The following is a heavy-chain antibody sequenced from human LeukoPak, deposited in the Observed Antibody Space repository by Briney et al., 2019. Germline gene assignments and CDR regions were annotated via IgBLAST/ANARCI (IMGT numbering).Heavy chain of an antibody. Sequence: PGGSLRLSCAASGFTFSSYAISSVRHAPGKGLGWVSAISGSGGSTYYADSVKGRFTISRDNSKNTLYLQMNSLRAEDTAVYYCAKDILAYYYGSGSYEGFDYWGQGTLVTVSS. CDR3: AKDILAYYYGSGSYEGFDY. CDR2: ISGSGGST. CDR1: GFTFSSYA. V-gene: IGHV3-23*01. J-gene: IGHJ4*02. D-gene: IGHD3-10*01.